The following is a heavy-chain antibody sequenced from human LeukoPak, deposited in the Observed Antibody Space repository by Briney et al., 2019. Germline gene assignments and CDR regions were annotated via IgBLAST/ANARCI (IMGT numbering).Heavy chain of an antibody. V-gene: IGHV2-5*01. J-gene: IGHJ4*02. CDR3: AHGRGIAARPYYFDY. CDR1: GFSLSTSGVG. Sequence: KESGPTLVKPTQTLTLTCTFSGFSLSTSGVGVGWIRRPPGKALEWLALIYWNDDKRYSPSLKSRLTITKDTSKNQVVLTMTNMDPVDTATYYCAHGRGIAARPYYFDYWGQGTLVTVSS. D-gene: IGHD6-6*01. CDR2: IYWNDDK.